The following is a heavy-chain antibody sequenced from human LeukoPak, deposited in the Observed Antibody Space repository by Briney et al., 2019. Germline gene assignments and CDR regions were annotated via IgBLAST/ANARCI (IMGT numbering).Heavy chain of an antibody. CDR2: FYKGDST. J-gene: IGHJ4*02. CDR1: GFSVSNSY. Sequence: GGSLRLSCAASGFSVSNSYMYWVRQAPGKGLEWVSFFYKGDSTYYAESVRGRFTISRDNSKNTLYLLMNSLIPEDTAVYYCANWAPLAVYDYGPPTVGYWGQGTLVTVSS. D-gene: IGHD4-17*01. V-gene: IGHV3-53*01. CDR3: ANWAPLAVYDYGPPTVGY.